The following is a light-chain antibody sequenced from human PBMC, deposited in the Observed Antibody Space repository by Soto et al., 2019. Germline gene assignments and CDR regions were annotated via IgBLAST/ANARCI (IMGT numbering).Light chain of an antibody. V-gene: IGKV3-20*01. Sequence: EIVLTQSPGTLSLSPGERATLSCRASQSVSSSYLAWYQQKPGQAPRLLIYGASSRATGIPDRFSGSVSGTDFTLTISRLDPEDFAVYYCQKYGSSPITFGQGTRLEIK. CDR2: GAS. CDR1: QSVSSSY. CDR3: QKYGSSPIT. J-gene: IGKJ5*01.